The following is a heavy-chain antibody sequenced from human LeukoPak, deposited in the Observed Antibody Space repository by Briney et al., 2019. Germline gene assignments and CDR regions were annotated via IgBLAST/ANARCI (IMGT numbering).Heavy chain of an antibody. J-gene: IGHJ4*02. CDR3: ARVPLYYDSSGYLFDY. V-gene: IGHV4-31*03. CDR1: GVSISSGGYY. D-gene: IGHD3-22*01. CDR2: IYYSGST. Sequence: PSQTLSLTCTVSGVSISSGGYYWSWLRQHPGKGLEWIGYIYYSGSTYYNPSLKSRVTISVDTSKNQFSLKLSSVTAADTAVYYCARVPLYYDSSGYLFDYWGQGTLVTVSS.